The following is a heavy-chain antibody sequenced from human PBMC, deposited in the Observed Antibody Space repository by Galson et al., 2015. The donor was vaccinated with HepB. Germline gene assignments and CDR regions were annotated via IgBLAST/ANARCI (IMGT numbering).Heavy chain of an antibody. V-gene: IGHV1-18*01. J-gene: IGHJ4*02. CDR3: ARGGMXAIGGTTFDY. D-gene: IGHD3-16*01. CDR2: SSGYNGDA. CDR1: XYTLTXYT. Sequence: VKVSCXXXXYTLTXYTMNXVRQAPGQGPEXMGGSSGYNGDAHYAWKFQDRVTMTTDTSTGTAYLELTSLGSDDTAVYYCARGGMXAIGGTTFDYWGQG.